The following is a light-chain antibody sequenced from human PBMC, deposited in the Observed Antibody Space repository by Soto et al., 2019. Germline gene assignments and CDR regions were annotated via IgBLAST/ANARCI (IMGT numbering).Light chain of an antibody. J-gene: IGKJ1*01. Sequence: DIVMTQSPLSLPVTPGEPASSSCRSSQSLLHSNGYNYLDWYLQKPGQSPQLLIYLGSNRASGVPDRFSGSGSGTDFTLKITRVEAEDVGVYYCMQALQTQWTFGQGTKV. CDR2: LGS. CDR1: QSLLHSNGYNY. V-gene: IGKV2-28*01. CDR3: MQALQTQWT.